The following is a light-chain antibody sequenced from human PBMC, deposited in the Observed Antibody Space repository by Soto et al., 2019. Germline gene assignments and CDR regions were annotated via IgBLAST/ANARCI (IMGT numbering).Light chain of an antibody. V-gene: IGKV3-20*01. CDR3: QQYGSSPYT. Sequence: EIVLTQSPVTLSLSPGERATLSCRASQSVDDSYLAWYQQKPGQAPRLLIYSASNRATGIPDRFSGTGSGTDFTLTISRLEPEDFAVYYCQQYGSSPYTFGLGTKLEIK. CDR1: QSVDDSY. CDR2: SAS. J-gene: IGKJ2*01.